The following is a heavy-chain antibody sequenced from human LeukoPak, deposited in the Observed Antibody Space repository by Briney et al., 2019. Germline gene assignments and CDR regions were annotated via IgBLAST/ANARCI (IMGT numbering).Heavy chain of an antibody. CDR1: GFTFSSYW. CDR2: ISSSSSYI. J-gene: IGHJ4*02. Sequence: PGGSLRLSCAASGFTFSSYWMHWVRQAPGKGLEWVSSISSSSSYIYYADSVKGRFTISRDNAKNSLYLHMNSLRAEDTAVYYCARDHMDYYGSGSYYREFDYWGQGTLVTVSS. CDR3: ARDHMDYYGSGSYYREFDY. V-gene: IGHV3-21*01. D-gene: IGHD3-10*01.